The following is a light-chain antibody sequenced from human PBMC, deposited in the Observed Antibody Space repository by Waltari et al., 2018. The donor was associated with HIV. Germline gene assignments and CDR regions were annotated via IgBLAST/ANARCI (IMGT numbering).Light chain of an antibody. CDR1: QSVSSSY. J-gene: IGKJ2*01. V-gene: IGKV3-15*01. CDR3: QQYDDWPPFT. Sequence: EIVLTQSPGTLSLSPGERATLSCRASQSVSSSYLAWYQQKPGQAPRLLIYGASTRATGIPARFSGSGSGTEFTLTISSLQSEDSAVYHCQQYDDWPPFTFGQGTKLEIK. CDR2: GAS.